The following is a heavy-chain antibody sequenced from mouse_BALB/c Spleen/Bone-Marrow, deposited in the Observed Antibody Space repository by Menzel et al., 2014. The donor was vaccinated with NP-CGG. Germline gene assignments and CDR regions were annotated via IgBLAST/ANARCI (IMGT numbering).Heavy chain of an antibody. CDR3: ARGDYYYGSSRAWFAY. J-gene: IGHJ3*01. CDR2: IYPGDGST. CDR1: GYTFTSYY. Sequence: VQLQQSGPERVKPGASVKLSCKASGYTFTSYYIHWVKQRPGQGLEWIGWIYPGDGSTKYNETFKGKTTLTADKSSSTAYMLLSSLTSEDSAIYYCARGDYYYGSSRAWFAYWGQGTLVTASA. D-gene: IGHD1-1*01. V-gene: IGHV1S56*01.